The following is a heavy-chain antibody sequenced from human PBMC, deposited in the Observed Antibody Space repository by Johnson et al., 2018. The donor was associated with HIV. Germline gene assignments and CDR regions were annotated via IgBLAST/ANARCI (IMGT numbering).Heavy chain of an antibody. V-gene: IGHV3-11*04. CDR1: GFPFRDYY. CDR2: ISSSGSPI. D-gene: IGHD1-14*01. CDR3: VTRDPTHRPGAFDI. J-gene: IGHJ3*02. Sequence: VQLVESGGGLVKPGGSLRLSCAASGFPFRDYYMSWIRQAPGKGPDWVSYISSSGSPIYYADSVKGRFTISRDNAKNSLYLQMNSLRAEDTAVYYCVTRDPTHRPGAFDIWGQGTLVTVSS.